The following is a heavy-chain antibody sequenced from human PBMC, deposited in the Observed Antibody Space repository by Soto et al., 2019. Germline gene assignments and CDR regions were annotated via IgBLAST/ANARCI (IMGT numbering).Heavy chain of an antibody. Sequence: QVQLVQSGAEVKKPGASVRVSCKASGYTFTSYGISWVRQAPGQGLEWMGWISAYNGNTNYAQKLQGRVTMTTDTSMNTAYIELRSEGSDDMVVDYCARDDGYESGYWGQGTLVTVSS. J-gene: IGHJ4*02. V-gene: IGHV1-18*03. D-gene: IGHD5-12*01. CDR1: GYTFTSYG. CDR3: ARDDGYESGY. CDR2: ISAYNGNT.